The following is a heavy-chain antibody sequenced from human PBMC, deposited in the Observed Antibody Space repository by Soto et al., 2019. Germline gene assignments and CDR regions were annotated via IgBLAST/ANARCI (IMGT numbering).Heavy chain of an antibody. CDR2: IYPGDSDT. CDR1: GYKFTTYW. V-gene: IGHV5-51*01. CDR3: ARQAGNGDYADY. J-gene: IGHJ4*02. D-gene: IGHD4-17*01. Sequence: GESLKISCKSSGYKFTTYWIGWVRQMPGKGLEWMGIIYPGDSDTRDSPSFRGQVTFSVDKSISTAYLQWSSLKASDTAVYYCARQAGNGDYADYWGQGTPVTVSS.